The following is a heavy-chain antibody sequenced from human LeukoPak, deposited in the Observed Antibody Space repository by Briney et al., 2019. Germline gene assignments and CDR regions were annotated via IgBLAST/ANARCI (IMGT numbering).Heavy chain of an antibody. CDR1: GGSISSGGYS. V-gene: IGHV4-30-2*01. CDR2: IYHSGST. D-gene: IGHD4-17*01. CDR3: ARAYGDYGNWFDP. Sequence: SQTLSLTCAVSGGSISSGGYSWSWIRQPPGKGLEWIGYIYHSGSTYYNPSLKSRVTISVDRSKNQFSLKLSSVTAADTAVYYCARAYGDYGNWFDPWGQGTLVTVSS. J-gene: IGHJ5*02.